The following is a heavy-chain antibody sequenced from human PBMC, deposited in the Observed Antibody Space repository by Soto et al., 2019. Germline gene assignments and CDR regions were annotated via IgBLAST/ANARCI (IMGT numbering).Heavy chain of an antibody. Sequence: LRLSCAASGFTFTRYSMNWVRQAPGKGLEWVSSISSTTNYIYYGDSMKGRFTISRDNAKNSLYLEMNSLRAEDTAVYYCARESEDLTSNFDYWGQGTLVTAPQ. CDR1: GFTFTRYS. V-gene: IGHV3-21*06. J-gene: IGHJ4*02. CDR2: ISSTTNYI. CDR3: ARESEDLTSNFDY.